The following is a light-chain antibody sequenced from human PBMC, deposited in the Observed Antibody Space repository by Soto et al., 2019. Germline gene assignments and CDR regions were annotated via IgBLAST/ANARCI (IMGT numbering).Light chain of an antibody. CDR2: SNN. CDR3: AAWDDSRSWV. J-gene: IGLJ3*02. V-gene: IGLV1-44*01. Sequence: QSVLTQPPSASGTPGQRVTISCSGSSSNIGSNTVNWYQQLPGTAPKLLIYSNNQRPSGVPDRFSGSKSGTSASLAISGLQSEDEADYYCAAWDDSRSWVFGGGTKLTVL. CDR1: SSNIGSNT.